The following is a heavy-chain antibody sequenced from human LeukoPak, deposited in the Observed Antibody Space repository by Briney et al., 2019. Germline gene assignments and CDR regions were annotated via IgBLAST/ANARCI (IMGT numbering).Heavy chain of an antibody. CDR3: ARGPYDGTFYFDS. Sequence: SVKVSCKISGGTFGSYGISWVRQAPGQGLEWMGRTIPIRAMTNYAQKFQGRITITADTSTSTAYMELSSLTSEDTAVYFCARGPYDGTFYFDSWGQGTLVIVSS. J-gene: IGHJ4*02. D-gene: IGHD3-16*01. V-gene: IGHV1-69*04. CDR2: TIPIRAMT. CDR1: GGTFGSYG.